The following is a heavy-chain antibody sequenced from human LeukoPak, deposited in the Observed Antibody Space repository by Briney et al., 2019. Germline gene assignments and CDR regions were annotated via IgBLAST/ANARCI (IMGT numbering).Heavy chain of an antibody. CDR1: GGSFSGYY. CDR3: ARSRSSGTY. D-gene: IGHD3-10*01. V-gene: IGHV4-34*01. Sequence: SGTLSLTCAVYGGSFSGYYWSWIRQPPGKGLEWIGEINHSGSTNYNPSLKSRVTISVDTSKNQFSLKLSSVTAADTAVYYCARSRSSGTYWGQGTLVTVSS. CDR2: INHSGST. J-gene: IGHJ4*02.